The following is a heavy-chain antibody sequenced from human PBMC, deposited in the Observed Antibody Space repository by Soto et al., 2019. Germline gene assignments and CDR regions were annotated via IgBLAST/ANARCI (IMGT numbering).Heavy chain of an antibody. V-gene: IGHV1-69*06. Sequence: QVQLVQSGAEVKKPGSSVKVSCKASGGTFSNFAINWLRQAPAQGLEWMGGVIPIFHTPLYAQRFQGRVTITADTSTRTVYMELSSLRSEDTAVYYCASPDRVNCAFDIWGQGTMVTVSS. D-gene: IGHD3-10*01. CDR2: VIPIFHTP. CDR1: GGTFSNFA. CDR3: ASPDRVNCAFDI. J-gene: IGHJ3*02.